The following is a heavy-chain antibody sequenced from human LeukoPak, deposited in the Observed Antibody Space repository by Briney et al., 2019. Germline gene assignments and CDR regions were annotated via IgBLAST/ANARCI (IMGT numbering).Heavy chain of an antibody. CDR2: IIPIFGTA. V-gene: IGHV1-69*01. J-gene: IGHJ5*02. CDR3: ARGHYDFWKEGFDP. D-gene: IGHD3-3*01. Sequence: SVKVSCKASGGTFSSYAISWVRQAPGQGLEWMGGIIPIFGTANYAQKFQGRVTITADESTSTAYMELNSLRSEDTAVYYCARGHYDFWKEGFDPWGQGTLVTVSS. CDR1: GGTFSSYA.